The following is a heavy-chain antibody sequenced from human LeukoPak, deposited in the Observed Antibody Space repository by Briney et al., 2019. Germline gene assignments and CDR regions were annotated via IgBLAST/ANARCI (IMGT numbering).Heavy chain of an antibody. V-gene: IGHV1-2*02. CDR2: INPHSGGT. CDR1: GYTFTAYY. J-gene: IGHJ4*02. CDR3: TRGGDGNRRDFDY. D-gene: IGHD5-24*01. Sequence: ASVKVSCKASGYTFTAYYMHWVRQAPGQGLEWMGWINPHSGGTNYAQKFQGRVTMTRDTSISTAYMKLTSLIFDDTAVYYCTRGGDGNRRDFDYWGQGTLVTVSS.